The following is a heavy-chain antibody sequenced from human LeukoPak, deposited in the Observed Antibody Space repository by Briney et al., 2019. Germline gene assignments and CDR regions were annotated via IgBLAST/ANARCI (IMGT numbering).Heavy chain of an antibody. CDR2: ISYSGST. V-gene: IGHV4-59*01. Sequence: SETLSLTCAVYGGSFSGYYWSWIRQPPGKGLEWIGYISYSGSTNYNPSLKSRVTISLDTSKNQFSLKLRSVTAADTAVYYCARGFDSKSTYFDYWGQGTLVTVSS. CDR1: GGSFSGYY. J-gene: IGHJ4*02. D-gene: IGHD5-12*01. CDR3: ARGFDSKSTYFDY.